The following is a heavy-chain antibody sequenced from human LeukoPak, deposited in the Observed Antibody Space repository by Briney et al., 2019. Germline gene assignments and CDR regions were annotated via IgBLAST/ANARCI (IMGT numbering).Heavy chain of an antibody. V-gene: IGHV3-23*01. CDR2: ISGSGGST. Sequence: EPGGSLRLSCAASGFTFSSYAMSWVRQAPGKGLEWVSAISGSGGSTYYADSVKGRFTISRDNSKNTLYLQMNSLRAEDTAVYYCARDNPRNSGWTGYWGQGTLVTVSS. CDR1: GFTFSSYA. CDR3: ARDNPRNSGWTGY. J-gene: IGHJ4*02. D-gene: IGHD6-19*01.